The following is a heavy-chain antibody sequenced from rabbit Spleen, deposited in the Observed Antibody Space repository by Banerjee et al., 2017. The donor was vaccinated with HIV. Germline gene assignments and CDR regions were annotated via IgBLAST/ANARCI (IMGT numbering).Heavy chain of an antibody. D-gene: IGHD4-1*01. CDR1: GFSFNRNYY. J-gene: IGHJ4*01. CDR3: ARDDSGWSLSNFGL. Sequence: QEQLVESGGGLVQPEGSLTLTCTASGFSFNRNYYMCWVRQAPGKGLEWIGCINGGSSGSTYYANWAKGRFTISKTSSTTVTLQMTSLTAADTAIYFCARDDSGWSLSNFGLWGPGTLVTVS. CDR2: INGGSSGST. V-gene: IGHV1S45*01.